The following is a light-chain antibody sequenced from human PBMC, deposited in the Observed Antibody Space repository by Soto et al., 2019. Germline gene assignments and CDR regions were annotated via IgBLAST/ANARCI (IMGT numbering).Light chain of an antibody. V-gene: IGKV3-20*01. Sequence: EIVMTQSPGTLSLSPGERAMLSCRASQSVSSTYLAWYQQKPGQPPRLLIYGASSTATGIPGRFSGSGSVTVFTLTITRLDPEDFAVYYCQQYDSSPFPFGPGTKLDIK. CDR3: QQYDSSPFP. J-gene: IGKJ3*01. CDR2: GAS. CDR1: QSVSSTY.